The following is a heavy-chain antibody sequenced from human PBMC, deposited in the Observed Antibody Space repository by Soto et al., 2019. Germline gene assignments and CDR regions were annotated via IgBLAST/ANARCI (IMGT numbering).Heavy chain of an antibody. CDR3: ARVKIVAAYYFDY. D-gene: IGHD6-25*01. J-gene: IGHJ4*02. Sequence: QVQLQESGPGLVKPSETLSLTCTVSGGSISSYYWSWIRQPPGKGLEWIGYIYYSGSTNYNPSLTRRGTIPVDTTKNQFSLKLSSVTAADTAVYYCARVKIVAAYYFDYWGQGTLVTVSS. CDR2: IYYSGST. CDR1: GGSISSYY. V-gene: IGHV4-59*01.